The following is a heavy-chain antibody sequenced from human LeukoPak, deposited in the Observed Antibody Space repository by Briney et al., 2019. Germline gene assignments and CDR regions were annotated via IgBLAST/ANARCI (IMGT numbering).Heavy chain of an antibody. CDR2: IHSGGGTT. D-gene: IGHD1-1*01. Sequence: ASVKVSCKASGYSFTNYYMHWVRQAPGQGLEWMGIIHSGGGTTTHAQKFQGRVTMTRDTSTSTLYMELSSLKSDDTAIYYCARDGTHHSWDYWGQGTLVTVSS. CDR1: GYSFTNYY. CDR3: ARDGTHHSWDY. J-gene: IGHJ4*02. V-gene: IGHV1-46*01.